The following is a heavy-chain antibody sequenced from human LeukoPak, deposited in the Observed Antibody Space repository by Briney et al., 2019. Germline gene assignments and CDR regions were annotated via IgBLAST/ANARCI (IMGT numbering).Heavy chain of an antibody. V-gene: IGHV3-23*01. CDR3: ARDALTSKRGKGYYYYYMDV. J-gene: IGHJ6*03. CDR2: ISGSGGST. Sequence: GGSLRLSCAASGFTFSSYAMSWVRQAPGKGLEWVSAISGSGGSTYYADSVKGRFTISRDNSRNTLYLQMNSLRAEDTAVYYCARDALTSKRGKGYYYYYMDVWGKGTTVTVSS. CDR1: GFTFSSYA. D-gene: IGHD3-10*01.